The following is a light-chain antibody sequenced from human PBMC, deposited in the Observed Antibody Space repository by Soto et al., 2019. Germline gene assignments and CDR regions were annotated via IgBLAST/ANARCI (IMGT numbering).Light chain of an antibody. V-gene: IGKV3-20*01. CDR1: QSVINN. CDR3: QQYGSSPRT. J-gene: IGKJ1*01. CDR2: GAS. Sequence: EIVMTQSQATLSVSPGERVTLSGRASQSVINNLAWYQQKPGQAPRLLIYGASSRATGIPDRFSGSGSGTDFTLTISRLEPEDFAVYYCQQYGSSPRTFGQGTKVDI.